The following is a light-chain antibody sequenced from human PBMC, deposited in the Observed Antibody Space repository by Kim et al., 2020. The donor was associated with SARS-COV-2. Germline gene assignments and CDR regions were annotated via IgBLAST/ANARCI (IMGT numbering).Light chain of an antibody. CDR2: LGS. Sequence: EPASISCRSSQSLLHSNGYNYLDWYLQKPGQSPQLLIYLGSNRASGVPDRFSGSGSGTDFTLKISRVEAEDVAVYYCMQALQTPYTFGQGTKLEI. J-gene: IGKJ2*01. V-gene: IGKV2-28*01. CDR3: MQALQTPYT. CDR1: QSLLHSNGYNY.